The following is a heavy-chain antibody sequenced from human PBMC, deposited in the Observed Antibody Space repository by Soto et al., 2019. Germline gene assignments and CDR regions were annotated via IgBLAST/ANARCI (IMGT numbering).Heavy chain of an antibody. J-gene: IGHJ6*02. D-gene: IGHD3-16*01. Sequence: QVQLQESGPGLVRPSETLSLTCTVSGDAMSSNYWSWIRQPPGKGLECIGYVYYAGATSYNPSLKSRVTISEDTSKNQFSLKLSSVTAADTAVYYCARAMGDWGTYYYYYGMDVWGQGTTVTVSS. CDR1: GDAMSSNY. CDR2: VYYAGAT. CDR3: ARAMGDWGTYYYYYGMDV. V-gene: IGHV4-59*01.